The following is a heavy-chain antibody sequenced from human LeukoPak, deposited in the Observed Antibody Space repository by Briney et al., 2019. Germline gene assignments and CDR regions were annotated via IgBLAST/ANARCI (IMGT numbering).Heavy chain of an antibody. CDR3: TYYYDSSGYGGGNWFDP. CDR2: FDPEDGET. V-gene: IGHV1-24*01. Sequence: ASVKVSCKVSGYTLTELSMHWVRQAPGKGLEWMGGFDPEDGETIYAQKFQGRVTMTEDTSTDTAYVELSSLRSEDTAVYYCTYYYDSSGYGGGNWFDPWGQGTLVTVSP. D-gene: IGHD3-22*01. J-gene: IGHJ5*02. CDR1: GYTLTELS.